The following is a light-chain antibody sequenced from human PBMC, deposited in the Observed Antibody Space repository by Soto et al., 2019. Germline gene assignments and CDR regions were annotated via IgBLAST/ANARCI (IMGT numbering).Light chain of an antibody. V-gene: IGLV1-40*01. Sequence: QSVLTQPPSVSGAPGQRVTISCTGSSSNIGAHYDVHWYQQLPGTAPKLLISGNSNRPSGVPDRFSGSKSGTSASLAITGLQAEDEAIYYCQSYDSSRSVVFGGGTKLTVL. CDR2: GNS. CDR3: QSYDSSRSVV. CDR1: SSNIGAHYD. J-gene: IGLJ2*01.